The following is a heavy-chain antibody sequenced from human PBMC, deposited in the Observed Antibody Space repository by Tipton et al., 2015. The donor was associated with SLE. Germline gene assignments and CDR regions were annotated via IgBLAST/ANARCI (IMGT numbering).Heavy chain of an antibody. CDR1: DGSIRSTNYY. J-gene: IGHJ4*02. Sequence: TLSLTCTVSDGSIRSTNYYWGWIRQPPGKGLEWIGSIFYTGSTYYNPSLKSRVSFSMDTSKNQFSLRVSSVTAADTAVYYCARRYGTSFDYWDQGTLVTVSS. D-gene: IGHD2-8*01. CDR3: ARRYGTSFDY. V-gene: IGHV4-39*07. CDR2: IFYTGST.